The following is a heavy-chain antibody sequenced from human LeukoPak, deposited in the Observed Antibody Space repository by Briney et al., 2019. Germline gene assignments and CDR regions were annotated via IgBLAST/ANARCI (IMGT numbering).Heavy chain of an antibody. V-gene: IGHV2-5*02. CDR2: IYWDDDK. CDR1: GFSLSTSGVG. CDR3: AQVGDYYDSSGYYYGSYFDY. D-gene: IGHD3-22*01. Sequence: SGPTPVKPTQTLTLTCIFSGFSLSTSGVGVGWIRQPPGKALEWLALIYWDDDKRYSPSLKSRLTITKDTSKNQVVLTMTNMDPVDTATYYCAQVGDYYDSSGYYYGSYFDYWGQGTLVTVSS. J-gene: IGHJ4*02.